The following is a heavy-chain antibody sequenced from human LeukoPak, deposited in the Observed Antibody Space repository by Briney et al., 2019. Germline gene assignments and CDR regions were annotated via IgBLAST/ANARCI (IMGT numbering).Heavy chain of an antibody. J-gene: IGHJ4*02. D-gene: IGHD4-17*01. V-gene: IGHV4-34*01. Sequence: PSETLSPTCAVYGGSFSGYYWSWIRQPPGKGLEWIGEINHSGSTNYNPSLKSRVTISVDTSKNQFSLKLSSVTAADTAVYYCARGRRYGDYFDYWGQGTLVTVSS. CDR1: GGSFSGYY. CDR3: ARGRRYGDYFDY. CDR2: INHSGST.